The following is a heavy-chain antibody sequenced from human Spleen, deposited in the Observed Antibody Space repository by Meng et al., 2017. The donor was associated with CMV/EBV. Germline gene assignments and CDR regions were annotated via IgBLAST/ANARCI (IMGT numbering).Heavy chain of an antibody. CDR2: VYYSGST. Sequence: SETLSLTCTVSGGSLNNRYWSWIRQPPGKGLEWIGCVYYSGSTKYNPSLKSRVTISVDTSKNQFSLKLFSVTAADTAVYYCARDVAASYYFDYWGQGTLVTVSS. V-gene: IGHV4-59*11. J-gene: IGHJ4*02. CDR1: GGSLNNRY. CDR3: ARDVAASYYFDY. D-gene: IGHD2-21*01.